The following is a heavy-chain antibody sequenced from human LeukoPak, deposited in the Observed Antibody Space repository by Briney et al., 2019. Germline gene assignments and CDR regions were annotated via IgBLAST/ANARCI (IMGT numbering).Heavy chain of an antibody. V-gene: IGHV3-7*01. CDR3: ARYCGGDCYGLDV. CDR2: IKQDGSEI. CDR1: GFTYSSYW. Sequence: AGGSLRLSCAGSGFTYSSYWMSWVRQAPGKGLEWLANIKQDGSEIHYVDSVKGRFSISRENAKNSLYLQMNSLRAEDTAVYYCARYCGGDCYGLDVWGQGTTVTVSS. D-gene: IGHD2-21*01. J-gene: IGHJ6*02.